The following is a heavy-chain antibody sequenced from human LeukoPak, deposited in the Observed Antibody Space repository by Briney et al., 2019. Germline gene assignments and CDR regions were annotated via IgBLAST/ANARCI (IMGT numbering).Heavy chain of an antibody. D-gene: IGHD2/OR15-2a*01. Sequence: SETLSLTCTVSGGSISSSSFYWAWIRQPPGKGLEWIGSIYYSGTTYYNPSVKSRVTMSVDTSKNQFSLQLSSVTAADTAVYYCARAFTFPNWFDPWGQGTLVTVSS. CDR3: ARAFTFPNWFDP. V-gene: IGHV4-39*01. CDR2: IYYSGTT. J-gene: IGHJ5*02. CDR1: GGSISSSSFY.